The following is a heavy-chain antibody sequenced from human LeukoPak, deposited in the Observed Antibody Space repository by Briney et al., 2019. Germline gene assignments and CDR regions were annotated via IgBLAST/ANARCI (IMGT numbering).Heavy chain of an antibody. CDR2: IKSKTDGGTT. CDR1: GFTFSNAW. Sequence: AGGSLRLSCAASGFTFSNAWMSWVRQAPGKGLEWVGRIKSKTDGGTTDYATPVKGRFTISRDDSKNTLYLQMNSLKTEDTAVYYCTTEGVVPGAFDIWGQGTMVTVSS. CDR3: TTEGVVPGAFDI. D-gene: IGHD3-3*01. V-gene: IGHV3-15*01. J-gene: IGHJ3*02.